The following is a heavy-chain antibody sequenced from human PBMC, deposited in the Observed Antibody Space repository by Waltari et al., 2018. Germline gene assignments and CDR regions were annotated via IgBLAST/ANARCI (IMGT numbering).Heavy chain of an antibody. V-gene: IGHV3-23*01. Sequence: EVQLLEFGGGLVQPGGSLRLSCAASEFTFSSYAMNWVRQAPGKGLEWVSTISGRGGNTYYADSVKGRFTISRDNSKNTLYLQMNSLRAEDTAVYYCAKDPAGTYYFEYWGQGTLVTVSS. CDR1: EFTFSSYA. J-gene: IGHJ4*02. CDR3: AKDPAGTYYFEY. D-gene: IGHD6-19*01. CDR2: ISGRGGNT.